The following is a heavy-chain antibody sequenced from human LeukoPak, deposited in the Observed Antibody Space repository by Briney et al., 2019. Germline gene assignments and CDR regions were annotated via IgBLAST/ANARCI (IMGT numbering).Heavy chain of an antibody. V-gene: IGHV3-21*01. CDR1: GFTFSSYS. CDR3: ARDHSLGSHFDY. J-gene: IGHJ4*02. CDR2: ISSSSSYI. D-gene: IGHD3-16*01. Sequence: PGGSLRLSCAASGFTFSSYSMNWVCQAPGKGLEWVSSISSSSSYIYYADSVKGRFTISRDNAKNSLYLQMNSLRAEDTAVYYCARDHSLGSHFDYWGQGTLVTVSS.